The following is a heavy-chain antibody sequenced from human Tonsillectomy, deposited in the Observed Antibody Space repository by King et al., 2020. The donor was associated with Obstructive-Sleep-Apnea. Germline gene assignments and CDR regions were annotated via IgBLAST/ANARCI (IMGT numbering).Heavy chain of an antibody. D-gene: IGHD3-16*01. CDR3: AGEISVVVEFLSQTWGPGYIDR. Sequence: VQLQESGPGLVKPAETLSLTCTVSGASINSHYWSWIRQTPGKGLEWIGDIHYTGTVAYNAALKSRVSISLDTSKNQFSLSLTSVTTADTALYYCAGEISVVVEFLSQTWGPGYIDRGGPGTQVTVPS. J-gene: IGHJ5*02. CDR1: GASINSHY. CDR2: IHYTGTV. V-gene: IGHV4-59*11.